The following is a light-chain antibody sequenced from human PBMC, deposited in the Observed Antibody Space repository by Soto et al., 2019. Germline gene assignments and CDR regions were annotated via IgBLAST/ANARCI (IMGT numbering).Light chain of an antibody. V-gene: IGKV3-20*01. CDR2: GAS. CDR3: QQYINSPLT. Sequence: EIMLTQSPGTLSLSPGERATLSCRASQSVSSNYLAWYQQKPGQAPRLLIYGASSRATGIPDRFSGSGSGTDFTLTISRLEPEDFAVYYCQQYINSPLTFGQGTKVEIK. J-gene: IGKJ1*01. CDR1: QSVSSNY.